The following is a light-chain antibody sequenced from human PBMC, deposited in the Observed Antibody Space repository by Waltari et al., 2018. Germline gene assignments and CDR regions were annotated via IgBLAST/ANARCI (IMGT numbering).Light chain of an antibody. V-gene: IGKV1-8*01. CDR1: QGISGY. CDR2: ATS. Sequence: AIRMTQSPSSLAASPGDGVNVTCRASQGISGYLAWYQQKPGKAPKLLMYATSTMQSGVPSRFSGSGSGTDFTLTISCLQSEDFATYYCQQYYTYPRTFGQGTKVET. J-gene: IGKJ1*01. CDR3: QQYYTYPRT.